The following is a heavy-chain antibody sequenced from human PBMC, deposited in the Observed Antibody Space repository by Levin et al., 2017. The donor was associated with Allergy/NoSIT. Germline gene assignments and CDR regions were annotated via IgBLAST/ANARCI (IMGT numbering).Heavy chain of an antibody. V-gene: IGHV1-18*01. CDR3: ARGQGGYESFDQ. CDR2: ISTDNGHS. CDR1: GYTFNMYG. J-gene: IGHJ4*02. D-gene: IGHD5-12*01. Sequence: PGESLKISCKASGYTFNMYGINWVRQAPGQGLEWMGWISTDNGHSDYAQKVQGRVTMTTDRSTTTAYMELTSLTSDDTAMYFCARGQGGYESFDQWGQGTLVTVSS.